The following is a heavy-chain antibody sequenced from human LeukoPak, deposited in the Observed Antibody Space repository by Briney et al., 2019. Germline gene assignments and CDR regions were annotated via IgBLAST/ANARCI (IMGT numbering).Heavy chain of an antibody. J-gene: IGHJ4*02. V-gene: IGHV3-23*01. CDR1: GFTFSSYA. CDR2: ISGSGGST. Sequence: GGSLRLSCAASGFTFSSYAMSWVRQAPGKGLEWVSAISGSGGSTYYADSVKGRFTISRDNSKNTLYLQMNSLRAEDTAVYYCAKVPRRVIVASYYFDYWGQGTLVTVSS. CDR3: AKVPRRVIVASYYFDY. D-gene: IGHD3-22*01.